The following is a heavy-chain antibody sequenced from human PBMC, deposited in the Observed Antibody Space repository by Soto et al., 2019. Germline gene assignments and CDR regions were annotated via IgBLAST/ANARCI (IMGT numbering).Heavy chain of an antibody. Sequence: SSVKVSCKASGGTFSNYAITWVRQAPGQGLEWLGRIIPIFGSANYAQKFQGRVTITADESTTTAYMELSSLRSDDTAVYYCAKDGGKDGYFGNWLDPWGEGTLVTVS. CDR2: IIPIFGSA. CDR1: GGTFSNYA. CDR3: AKDGGKDGYFGNWLDP. V-gene: IGHV1-69*13. J-gene: IGHJ5*02. D-gene: IGHD5-12*01.